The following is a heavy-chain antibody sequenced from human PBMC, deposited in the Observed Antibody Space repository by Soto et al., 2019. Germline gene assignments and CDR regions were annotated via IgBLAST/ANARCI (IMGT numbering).Heavy chain of an antibody. Sequence: GGSLRLSCAASGFTFDDYAMHWVRQAPGKGLEWVSGISWNSGSIGYADSVKGRFTISRDNAKNSLYLQMNSLRAEDTALYYCAKDTTRRSSSWYYFDYWGQGTLVTVS. D-gene: IGHD6-13*01. V-gene: IGHV3-9*01. CDR2: ISWNSGSI. CDR1: GFTFDDYA. CDR3: AKDTTRRSSSWYYFDY. J-gene: IGHJ4*02.